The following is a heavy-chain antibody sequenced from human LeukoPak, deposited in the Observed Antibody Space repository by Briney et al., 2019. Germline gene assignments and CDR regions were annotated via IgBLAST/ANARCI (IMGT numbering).Heavy chain of an antibody. CDR3: ARETATEDFDY. CDR2: ISSSGSNT. D-gene: IGHD1-1*01. J-gene: IGHJ4*02. V-gene: IGHV3-21*01. Sequence: GGSLRLSCAASGFIFSSHSMNWVRQAPGKGLEWVSSISSSGSNTYYADSVKGRFTISRDNAKNSLYLQMNSLRAEDTAVYYCARETATEDFDYWGQGTLVTVSS. CDR1: GFIFSSHS.